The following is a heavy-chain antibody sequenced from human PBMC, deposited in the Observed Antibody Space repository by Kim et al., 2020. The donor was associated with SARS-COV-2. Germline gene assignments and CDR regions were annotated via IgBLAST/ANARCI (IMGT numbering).Heavy chain of an antibody. CDR2: IYYSGST. Sequence: SETLSLTCTVSAGSISSYYWSWIRQPPGKGLEWIGYIYYSGSTNYNPSLKSRVTISVDTSKNQFSLKLSSVTAADTAVYYCARHGVQYIAARPIGYYYGMDVWGQVTTVTVSS. V-gene: IGHV4-59*08. J-gene: IGHJ6*02. CDR3: ARHGVQYIAARPIGYYYGMDV. CDR1: AGSISSYY. D-gene: IGHD6-6*01.